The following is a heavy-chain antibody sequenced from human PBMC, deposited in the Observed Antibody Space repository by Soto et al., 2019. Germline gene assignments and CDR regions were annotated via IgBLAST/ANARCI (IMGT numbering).Heavy chain of an antibody. CDR1: GFTFSSHG. J-gene: IGHJ4*02. Sequence: QVQLVESGGGVVQPGRSLRLSCAASGFTFSSHGIHWVRQAPGKGLDWVAVIWYNGNNKYYADSLKGRFTISRDNSKNTVYLQMNSLRAEDTAVYYCARDRGAGTVPTDYWGQGTLVTVSS. CDR2: IWYNGNNK. CDR3: ARDRGAGTVPTDY. D-gene: IGHD1-1*01. V-gene: IGHV3-33*01.